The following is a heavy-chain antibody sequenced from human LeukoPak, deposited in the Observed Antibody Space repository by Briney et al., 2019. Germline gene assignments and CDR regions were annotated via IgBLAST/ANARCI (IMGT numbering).Heavy chain of an antibody. V-gene: IGHV4-4*09. CDR3: ARRGSWQYHFDY. D-gene: IGHD6-13*01. Sequence: SETLSLTCTVSGGSISSYYWSWIRQPPRKGLEWIGYIYTSGTTNYNPSIKSRVTISVDSSKNQFSLKLSSVTAADTAVYYWARRGSWQYHFDYWGQGTLVTVSS. CDR1: GGSISSYY. J-gene: IGHJ4*02. CDR2: IYTSGTT.